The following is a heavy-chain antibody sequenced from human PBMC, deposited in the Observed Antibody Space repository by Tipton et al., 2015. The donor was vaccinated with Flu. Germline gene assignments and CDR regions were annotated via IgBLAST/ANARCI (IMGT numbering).Heavy chain of an antibody. J-gene: IGHJ6*02. D-gene: IGHD2-8*02. Sequence: GLVKPSETLSLTCTVSDDSIKSYYRSWIRQPPGKGLEWIGLIYYSGTTIYNPSLKRRVTMSVDTSKNQFSLKLNSVTAADTAVYYCVGSYRTGGTCYSGYYYDMDVWGQGTTVTVSS. CDR2: IYYSGTT. CDR3: VGSYRTGGTCYSGYYYDMDV. CDR1: DDSIKSYY. V-gene: IGHV4-59*08.